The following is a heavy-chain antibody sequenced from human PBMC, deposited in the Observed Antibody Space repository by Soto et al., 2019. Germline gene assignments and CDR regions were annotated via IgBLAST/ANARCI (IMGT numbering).Heavy chain of an antibody. J-gene: IGHJ4*02. CDR3: SHSSPIRYYSCDDLFDF. V-gene: IGHV2-5*02. Sequence: GPTLVNPTQPLTLSCTFSGFSLSTSGGGVGWIRQPSGKALEWLASIYCDDDTRYSPSLKDRLTITKDDSKSQVVLKMTNMDPVDTAIYYCSHSSPIRYYSCDDLFDFWGQGTLVTVSS. CDR2: IYCDDDT. CDR1: GFSLSTSGGG. D-gene: IGHD5-12*01.